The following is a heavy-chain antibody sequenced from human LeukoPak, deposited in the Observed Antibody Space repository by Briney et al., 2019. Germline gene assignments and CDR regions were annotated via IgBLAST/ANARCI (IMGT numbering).Heavy chain of an antibody. CDR1: DDSISGYY. J-gene: IGHJ6*03. Sequence: SETLSLTCTVSDDSISGYYYIWIRQPPGKGLEWIAYIYPSGSTKYNPSLKSPVTVSVDTSKNQLSLRLSSVTAADTAVYYCARRAAATRAFDIWGKGTTVTVSS. CDR3: ARRAAATRAFDI. V-gene: IGHV4-4*09. D-gene: IGHD3-9*01. CDR2: IYPSGST.